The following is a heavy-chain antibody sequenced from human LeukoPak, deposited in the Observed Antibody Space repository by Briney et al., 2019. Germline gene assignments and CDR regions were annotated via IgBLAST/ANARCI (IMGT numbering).Heavy chain of an antibody. CDR2: AFYRSQWYN. CDR3: AREEAGTYGFQY. V-gene: IGHV6-1*01. CDR1: GDSVSSNSGA. Sequence: KSSQTLSLTCAIFGDSVSSNSGAWNWIRQSPSRGLEWLGRAFYRSQWYNDYAVSVKGRIAINPDTSKNQFSLQLNSVTPEDTAVYYCAREEAGTYGFQYWGQGTLVTVSS. J-gene: IGHJ4*02. D-gene: IGHD3-10*01.